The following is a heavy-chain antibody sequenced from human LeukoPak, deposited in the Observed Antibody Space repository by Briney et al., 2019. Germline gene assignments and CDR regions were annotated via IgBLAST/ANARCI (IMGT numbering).Heavy chain of an antibody. V-gene: IGHV4-4*02. D-gene: IGHD5-24*01. Sequence: SGTLSLTCAVSGGSISSSNWWSWFRQPPGKGLEWIGEIYHSGSTNYNPSLKSRVTVSVDKSKNQFSLKLSSVTAADTAVYYCARGRFGNPLQLQPRRPFDMWGQGTVVTVSS. J-gene: IGHJ3*02. CDR2: IYHSGST. CDR1: GGSISSSNW. CDR3: ARGRFGNPLQLQPRRPFDM.